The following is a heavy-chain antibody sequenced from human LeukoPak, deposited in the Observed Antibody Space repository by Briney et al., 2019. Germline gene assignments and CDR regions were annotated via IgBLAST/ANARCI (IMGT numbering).Heavy chain of an antibody. J-gene: IGHJ4*02. CDR3: ARSELDTVDY. CDR2: ISYDGSNK. V-gene: IGHV3-30*03. CDR1: GFTFSSYG. D-gene: IGHD1-14*01. Sequence: PGGSLRLSCAASGFTFSSYGMHWVRQAPSKGLEWVAVISYDGSNKYYADSVKGRFTISRDNSKNTLYLQMNSLRAEDTAVYYCARSELDTVDYWGQGTLVTVSS.